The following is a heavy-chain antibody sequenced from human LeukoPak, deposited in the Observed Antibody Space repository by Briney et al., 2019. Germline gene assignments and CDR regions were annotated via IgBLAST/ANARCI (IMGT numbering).Heavy chain of an antibody. V-gene: IGHV3-23*01. CDR3: AKEGGGLVPAARPSDY. CDR2: ISGSGGST. CDR1: GFMFSSNW. D-gene: IGHD2-2*01. J-gene: IGHJ4*02. Sequence: PGGSLRLSCAASGFMFSSNWMSWVRLAPGKGLEWVSAISGSGGSTYYADSVKGRFTISRDNSKNTLYLQMNSLRAEDTAVYYCAKEGGGLVPAARPSDYWGQGTLVTVSS.